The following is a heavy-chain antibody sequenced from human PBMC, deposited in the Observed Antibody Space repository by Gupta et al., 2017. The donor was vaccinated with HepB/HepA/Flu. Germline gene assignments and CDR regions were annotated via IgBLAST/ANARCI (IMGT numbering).Heavy chain of an antibody. V-gene: IGHV4-34*01. CDR1: GGSFSGYY. J-gene: IGHJ5*02. Sequence: QVQLQQWGAGLLKPSETLSLTCAVYGGSFSGYYWSWTRQPPGKGLEWIGEINHSGSTNYNPSLKSRVTISVDTSKNQFSLKLSSVTAADTAVYYCARVRIIVVVPAARGGWFDPWGQGTLVTVSS. D-gene: IGHD2-2*01. CDR2: INHSGST. CDR3: ARVRIIVVVPAARGGWFDP.